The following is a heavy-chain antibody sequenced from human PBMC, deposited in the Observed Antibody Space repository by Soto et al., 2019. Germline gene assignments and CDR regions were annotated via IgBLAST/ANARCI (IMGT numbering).Heavy chain of an antibody. J-gene: IGHJ2*01. CDR2: NTPIFGTA. CDR1: GGTFSSYY. V-gene: IGHV1-69*01. D-gene: IGHD3-16*01. CDR3: ARPFQSWPGGWYFDL. Sequence: QVQLVQYRAEVKKPWSSVKVSCKASGGTFSSYYIKWVRQARGQGLEWMGGNTPIFGTANYAQKFQGRITLTADESTRTAHMELSSLRNEATAVYYCARPFQSWPGGWYFDLWGRGTLVTVSS.